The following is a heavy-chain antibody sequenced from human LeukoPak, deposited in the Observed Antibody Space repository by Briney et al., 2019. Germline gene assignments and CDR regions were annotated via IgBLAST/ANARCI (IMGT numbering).Heavy chain of an antibody. CDR3: AIPVDTMDRGDSS. CDR2: MNPNSGNT. D-gene: IGHD3-10*01. CDR1: GYTFLTYD. V-gene: IGHV1-8*01. J-gene: IGHJ4*02. Sequence: ASVKVSCKASGYTFLTYDINWVRQATGQGLEWMGWMNPNSGNTGYAQKFQGRVTMTRNTSISTAYMELSSLTSEDTAVYHCAIPVDTMDRGDSSWGQGTLVTVSS.